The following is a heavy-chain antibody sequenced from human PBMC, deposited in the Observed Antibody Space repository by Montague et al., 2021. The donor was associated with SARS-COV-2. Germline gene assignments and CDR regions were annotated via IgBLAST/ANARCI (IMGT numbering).Heavy chain of an antibody. V-gene: IGHV6-1*01. J-gene: IGHJ4*02. CDR1: GDSVSRTAAA. CDR2: TYYRTEWHT. Sequence: CAISGDSVSRTAAAWNWIRQSPSRGLEWLGRTYYRTEWHTDYAVPVEGRLAIDADTSKNQFSLQLHSVTTEDSAVYYCASGWTLFDWGQGTLVTVSS. CDR3: ASGWTLFD. D-gene: IGHD6-19*01.